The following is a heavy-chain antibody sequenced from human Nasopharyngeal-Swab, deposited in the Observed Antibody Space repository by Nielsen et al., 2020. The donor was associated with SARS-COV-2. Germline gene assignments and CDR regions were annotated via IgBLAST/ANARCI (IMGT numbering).Heavy chain of an antibody. CDR2: ISSSSSYI. CDR1: GFTFSSYS. Sequence: GGSLRLSCAASGFTFSSYSMNWVRQAPGKGLEWVSSISSSSSYIYYADSVKGRFTISRDNAKNSLYLQMNSLRAEDTAVYYCARGSETYYYDSSGYPDYWGQGTLVTVSS. V-gene: IGHV3-21*04. CDR3: ARGSETYYYDSSGYPDY. D-gene: IGHD3-22*01. J-gene: IGHJ4*02.